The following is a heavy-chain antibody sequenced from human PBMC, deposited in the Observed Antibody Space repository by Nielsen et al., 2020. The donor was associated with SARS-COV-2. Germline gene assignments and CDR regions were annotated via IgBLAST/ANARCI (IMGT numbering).Heavy chain of an antibody. Sequence: GESLKISCAASGFTFSSYAMHWVRQAPGKGLEWVAVISYDGSNKYYADSVKGRFTISRDNAKNSLYLQMNSLRAEDTAVYYCARGGTSIAAAGIWGDYWGQGTLVTVSS. V-gene: IGHV3-30-3*01. CDR1: GFTFSSYA. CDR2: ISYDGSNK. CDR3: ARGGTSIAAAGIWGDY. J-gene: IGHJ4*02. D-gene: IGHD6-13*01.